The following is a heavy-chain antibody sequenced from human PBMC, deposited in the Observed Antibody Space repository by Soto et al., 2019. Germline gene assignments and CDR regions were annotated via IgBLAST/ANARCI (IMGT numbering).Heavy chain of an antibody. CDR3: ARQTGYSSLLPTYYFDY. CDR1: GGSISSSSYY. V-gene: IGHV4-39*01. Sequence: QLQLQESGPGLVKPSETLSLTCTVSGGSISSSSYYWGCIRQPPGKGLEWIGSIYYSGSTYYNLSLKSRVTISVDTSKNQYSLKLRSVTAADTAVYYWARQTGYSSLLPTYYFDYWGQGTLVTVSS. CDR2: IYYSGST. D-gene: IGHD6-19*01. J-gene: IGHJ4*02.